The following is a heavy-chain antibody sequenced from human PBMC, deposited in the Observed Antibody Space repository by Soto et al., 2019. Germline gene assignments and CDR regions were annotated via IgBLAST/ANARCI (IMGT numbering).Heavy chain of an antibody. V-gene: IGHV3-30*18. Sequence: GGSLRLSCAASGFTFSSYSMNWVRQAPGKGLECVAVISYDGSNKYYGDSVKGRFTISRDNSKNTLYLQMSSLRAEDTAVYYCAKDYGDYVNYYGMDVWGQGTTVTVSS. CDR2: ISYDGSNK. CDR3: AKDYGDYVNYYGMDV. CDR1: GFTFSSYS. J-gene: IGHJ6*02. D-gene: IGHD4-17*01.